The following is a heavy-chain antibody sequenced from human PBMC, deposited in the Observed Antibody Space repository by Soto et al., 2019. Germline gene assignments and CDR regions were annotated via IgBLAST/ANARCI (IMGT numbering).Heavy chain of an antibody. CDR3: ARIPSSYPPGSDGQAGDWFDP. CDR2: IIPIFGTA. J-gene: IGHJ5*02. D-gene: IGHD1-26*01. V-gene: IGHV1-69*13. Sequence: ASVKVSCKASGGTFSSYAISWVRQAPGQGLEWMGGIIPIFGTANYAQKFQGRVTITADECTSTAYMELSSLRSEDTAVYYCARIPSSYPPGSDGQAGDWFDPWGQGTLVTVS. CDR1: GGTFSSYA.